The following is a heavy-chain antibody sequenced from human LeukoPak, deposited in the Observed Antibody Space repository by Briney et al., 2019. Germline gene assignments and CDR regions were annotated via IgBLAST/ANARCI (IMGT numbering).Heavy chain of an antibody. CDR2: IYHSGST. V-gene: IGHV4-30-2*01. CDR3: AAYVEGITIFGYHAFDI. J-gene: IGHJ3*02. D-gene: IGHD3-3*01. CDR1: GGSISSGGYY. Sequence: SETLSLTCTVSGGSISSGGYYWSWIRQPPGKGLEWIGYIYHSGSTYYNPSLKSRVTIPVDTSKNQFSPKLSSVTAADTAVYYCAAYVEGITIFGYHAFDIWGQGTMVTVSS.